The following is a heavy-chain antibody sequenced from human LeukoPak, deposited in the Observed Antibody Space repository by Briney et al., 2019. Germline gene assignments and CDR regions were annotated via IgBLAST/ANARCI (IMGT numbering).Heavy chain of an antibody. CDR1: GGSINSYY. D-gene: IGHD4-23*01. CDR2: IYYSGST. CDR3: ASVRTYGGNDFDY. V-gene: IGHV4-59*01. J-gene: IGHJ4*02. Sequence: TSETLSLTCTVSGGSINSYYWSWIRQPPGKGLEWIGYIYYSGSTNYNPSLKSRVTISVDTSKNQFSLKLSSVTAADTAVYYCASVRTYGGNDFDYWGQGTLVTVSS.